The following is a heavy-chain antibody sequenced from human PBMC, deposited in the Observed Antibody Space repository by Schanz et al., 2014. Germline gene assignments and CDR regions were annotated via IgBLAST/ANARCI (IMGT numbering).Heavy chain of an antibody. Sequence: QVHLVESGGGVVQPGRSLRLSCAASGFTFSSYDIHWVRQAPGKGLEWVAVIRYDGRNKNFVESVKGRFTISRDNSNNTVYLQMNSLRAEDTAVYYCAKDHAGSDILIALGNWGQGTLVTVSS. CDR2: IRYDGRNK. CDR1: GFTFSSYD. V-gene: IGHV3-33*06. CDR3: AKDHAGSDILIALGN. D-gene: IGHD3-9*01. J-gene: IGHJ4*02.